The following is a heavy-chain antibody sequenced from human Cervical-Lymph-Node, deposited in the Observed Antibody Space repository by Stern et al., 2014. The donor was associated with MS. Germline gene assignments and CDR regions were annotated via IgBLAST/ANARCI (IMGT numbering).Heavy chain of an antibody. CDR3: ARGLLGSENAFDI. CDR2: ITAYNGHT. V-gene: IGHV1-18*01. CDR1: GYTFTSYG. D-gene: IGHD2-15*01. J-gene: IGHJ3*02. Sequence: VHLVESGAEVKKPGASVKVSCKASGYTFTSYGISWGRQAPGQGLVGMGCITAYNGHTNYAQKLQGRVTMTTDTSTSTAYMELRSLRSDDTAVYYCARGLLGSENAFDIWGQGTMVTVSS.